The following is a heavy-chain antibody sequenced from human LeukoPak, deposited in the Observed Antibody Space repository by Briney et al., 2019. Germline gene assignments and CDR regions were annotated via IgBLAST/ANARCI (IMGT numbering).Heavy chain of an antibody. V-gene: IGHV4-30-4*08. Sequence: PSETLSPTCTVSGGSISSGDYHWSWIRQPPGKGLEWIGYIFYSGSTYYNPSLKSRVTISVDTSKNQFSLKLRSVTAADTAVYYCARPNGSYYKGAFDIWGQGTMVTVSS. D-gene: IGHD1-26*01. CDR2: IFYSGST. CDR3: ARPNGSYYKGAFDI. J-gene: IGHJ3*02. CDR1: GGSISSGDYH.